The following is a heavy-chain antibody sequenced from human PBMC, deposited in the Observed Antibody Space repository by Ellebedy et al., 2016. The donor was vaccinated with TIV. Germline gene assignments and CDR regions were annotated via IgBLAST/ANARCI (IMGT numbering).Heavy chain of an antibody. V-gene: IGHV1-46*01. Sequence: AASVKVSCKTSGYTFTSYYLHWVRQAPGQGPEWMGIIDPSGGRTTNAQKFQGRVTMTRDTSTSTVYMELSSLRSKDTAVYYCARDSTSGASASFRFDPWGQGTLVIVSS. CDR2: IDPSGGRT. D-gene: IGHD6-19*01. J-gene: IGHJ5*02. CDR3: ARDSTSGASASFRFDP. CDR1: GYTFTSYY.